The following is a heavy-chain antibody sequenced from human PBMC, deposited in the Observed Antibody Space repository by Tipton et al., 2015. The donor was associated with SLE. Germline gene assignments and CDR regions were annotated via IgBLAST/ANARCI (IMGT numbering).Heavy chain of an antibody. CDR2: VFSSGST. CDR1: GGSISSYC. Sequence: TLSLTCSVSGGSISSYCWSWIRQPPGKGLEWIGYVFSSGSTKYNPSLKSRVTISQDTSKNQLSLKLSSVTAADTAMYYCARAPLRGYSYGLYFDYWGQGMLVAVSS. D-gene: IGHD5-18*01. J-gene: IGHJ4*02. CDR3: ARAPLRGYSYGLYFDY. V-gene: IGHV4-59*01.